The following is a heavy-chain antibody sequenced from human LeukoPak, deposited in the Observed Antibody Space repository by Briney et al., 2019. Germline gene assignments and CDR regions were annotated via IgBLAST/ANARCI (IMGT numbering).Heavy chain of an antibody. CDR3: AKDPDVYAASPFDY. V-gene: IGHV1-8*01. D-gene: IGHD6-6*01. J-gene: IGHJ4*02. CDR2: MNPNSGNT. CDR1: GYTFTSYD. Sequence: ASVKVSCKASGYTFTSYDINWVRQATGQGLEWMGWMNPNSGNTGYAQKFQGRVTMTRNTSISTAYMELSSLKSEDTAVYYCAKDPDVYAASPFDYWGQGTLVTVSS.